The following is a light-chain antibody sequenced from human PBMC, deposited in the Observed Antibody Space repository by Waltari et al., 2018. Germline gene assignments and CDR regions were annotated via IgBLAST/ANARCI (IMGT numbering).Light chain of an antibody. Sequence: EIQMTQAPSSLSASVGDRVTITCRASQSITSHLNWFQQQPVRAPKLLIHTASSLESGVPSRFSGSGSVTHFTLTISSLQPEDFATYFCQQSYITPYTFGQGTKLEI. V-gene: IGKV1-39*01. CDR2: TAS. CDR3: QQSYITPYT. CDR1: QSITSH. J-gene: IGKJ2*01.